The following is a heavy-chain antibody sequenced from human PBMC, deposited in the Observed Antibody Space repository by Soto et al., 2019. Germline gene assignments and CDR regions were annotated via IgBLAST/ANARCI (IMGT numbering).Heavy chain of an antibody. Sequence: PGGSLRLSCAASGFTFSDHYMDWVRQAPGKGLEWVGRTRNKANSYTTEYAASVKGRFTISRDDSKNSLYLQMNSLKTEDTALYYCVSVSGSYYYDYWGQGTLVTV. CDR1: GFTFSDHY. D-gene: IGHD3-10*01. V-gene: IGHV3-72*01. CDR2: TRNKANSYTT. J-gene: IGHJ4*02. CDR3: VSVSGSYYYDY.